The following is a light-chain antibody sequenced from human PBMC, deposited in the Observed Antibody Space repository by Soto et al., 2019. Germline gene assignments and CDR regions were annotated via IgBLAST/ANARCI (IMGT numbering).Light chain of an antibody. CDR3: QQYGSSPRYT. V-gene: IGKV3-20*01. CDR1: QSVSSSY. CDR2: GAS. Sequence: EIVLTQSPGTLSLSPGERATLSCRASQSVSSSYLAWYQQKPGQAPRLLIYGASSRATGIPDRFSGSGSGTACTLTISRLEPEDFAVYYCQQYGSSPRYTFGQVTKLEIK. J-gene: IGKJ2*01.